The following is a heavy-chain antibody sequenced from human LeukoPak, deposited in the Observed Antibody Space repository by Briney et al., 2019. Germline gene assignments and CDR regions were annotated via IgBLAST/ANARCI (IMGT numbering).Heavy chain of an antibody. J-gene: IGHJ4*02. CDR2: TLYDGSSQ. CDR3: AKDLLLRQFVLDF. D-gene: IGHD5-24*01. Sequence: GGSLRLSCEGSRFSFGNYWMNWVRQAPGRGLEWVAFTLYDGSSQYYPDSLRGRFTISRDNSKNTLFLQMNNLRNDDRAVYYCAKDLLLRQFVLDFWGQGTPVTVSS. V-gene: IGHV3-30*02. CDR1: RFSFGNYW.